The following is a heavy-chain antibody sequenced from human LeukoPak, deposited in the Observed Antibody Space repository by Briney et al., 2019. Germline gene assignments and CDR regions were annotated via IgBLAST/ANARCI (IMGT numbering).Heavy chain of an antibody. D-gene: IGHD1-7*01. V-gene: IGHV3-23*01. J-gene: IGHJ3*02. CDR3: ARANYYDAFDI. CDR1: GFTFSSYA. Sequence: GGSLRLSCAASGFTFSSYAMSWVRQAPGKGLEWVSAISGSGGSTYYADSVKGRFTISRDNAKNSLYLQMNSLRAEDTAVYYCARANYYDAFDIWGQGTMVTVSS. CDR2: ISGSGGST.